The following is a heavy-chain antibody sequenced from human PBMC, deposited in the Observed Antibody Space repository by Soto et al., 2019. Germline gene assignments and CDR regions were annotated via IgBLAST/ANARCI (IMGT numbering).Heavy chain of an antibody. CDR1: GGTFSSYA. D-gene: IGHD1-1*01. Sequence: QVQLVQSGAEVKKPGASVKVSCKASGGTFSSYAISWVRHAPGQGLEWMGGIIPIFGTAPYAQKFQGRVTITADESAGTADMELSSLRSEDTAVYYCARDKADGYNSMGVSWGQGTLVTVSS. V-gene: IGHV1-69*01. CDR2: IIPIFGTA. J-gene: IGHJ1*01. CDR3: ARDKADGYNSMGVS.